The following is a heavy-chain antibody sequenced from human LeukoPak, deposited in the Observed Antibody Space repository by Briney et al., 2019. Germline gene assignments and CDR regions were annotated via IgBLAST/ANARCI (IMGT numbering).Heavy chain of an antibody. CDR2: INHSGNT. Sequence: SETLSLTCAVYGGSFSGYFWSWIRQPPGKGLEWIGEINHSGNTNYNPSLKSRVTISVDTSKKHFSLTLSSMTAADTAVYYCVRPPIPAAGTVTRETLNTSNTGARAPWSPSPQVYVWAGTGTVSLCDAFDIWGQGTMVTVSS. CDR1: GGSFSGYF. D-gene: IGHD6-13*01. J-gene: IGHJ3*02. V-gene: IGHV4-34*01. CDR3: VRPPIPAAGTVTRETLNTSNTGARAPWSPSPQVYVWAGTGTVSLCDAFDI.